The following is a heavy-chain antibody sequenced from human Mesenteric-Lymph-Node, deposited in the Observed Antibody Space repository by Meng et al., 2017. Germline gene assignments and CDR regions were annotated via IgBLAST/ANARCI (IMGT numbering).Heavy chain of an antibody. D-gene: IGHD1-26*01. Sequence: ASVKVSCKASGYTFTSYYMNWVRQAPGQGLEWMGWVNPNSGGTNYAQKFQGRVTMTRDKSISTAYMELSRMRSDDTAVYYCARDLDSIVGAYYYFDYWGQGTLVTVSS. CDR3: ARDLDSIVGAYYYFDY. J-gene: IGHJ4*02. CDR1: GYTFTSYY. CDR2: VNPNSGGT. V-gene: IGHV1-2*02.